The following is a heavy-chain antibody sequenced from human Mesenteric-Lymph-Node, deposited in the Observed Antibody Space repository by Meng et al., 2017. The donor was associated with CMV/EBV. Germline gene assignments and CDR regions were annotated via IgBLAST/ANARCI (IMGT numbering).Heavy chain of an antibody. J-gene: IGHJ4*02. CDR3: ARGRYFDKFDY. D-gene: IGHD3-9*01. CDR2: INTDGSRT. CDR1: GFTFSAYW. V-gene: IGHV3-74*01. Sequence: GESLKISCTASGFTFSAYWMHWVRQAPGKGLVWVARINTDGSRTRYADSVKGRFTISRDNAKNSLYLQMNSLRAEDTAVYYCARGRYFDKFDYWGQGTLVTVSS.